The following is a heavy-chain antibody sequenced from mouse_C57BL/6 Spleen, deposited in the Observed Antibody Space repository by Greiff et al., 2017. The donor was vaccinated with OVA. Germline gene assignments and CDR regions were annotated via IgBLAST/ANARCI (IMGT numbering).Heavy chain of an antibody. D-gene: IGHD2-2*01. CDR1: GYTFTDYY. CDR2: INPNNGGT. V-gene: IGHV1-26*01. Sequence: EVQLQQSGPELVKPGASVKISCKASGYTFTDYYMNWVKQSHGKSLEWIGDINPNNGGTSYNQKFKGKATLTVDKSSSTAYMELRSLTSEDSAVYYCARGGSYYGYDEGYDMDYWGQGTSVTVSS. CDR3: ARGGSYYGYDEGYDMDY. J-gene: IGHJ4*01.